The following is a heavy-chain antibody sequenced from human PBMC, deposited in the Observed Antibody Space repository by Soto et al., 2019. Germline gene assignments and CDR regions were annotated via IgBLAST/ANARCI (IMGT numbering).Heavy chain of an antibody. CDR1: GASSSSRDHY. Sequence: SETLSLTCTVSGASSSSRDHYWGWIRQTPGKGLEWIGNIDYNGVTYYNPSLKSRVTVSKDTSKNQFSLKVASVTAADTAIYYCGRVMIGTSRHTDSDYWGQGAQVTVSS. D-gene: IGHD2-8*01. CDR2: IDYNGVT. CDR3: GRVMIGTSRHTDSDY. J-gene: IGHJ4*02. V-gene: IGHV4-39*01.